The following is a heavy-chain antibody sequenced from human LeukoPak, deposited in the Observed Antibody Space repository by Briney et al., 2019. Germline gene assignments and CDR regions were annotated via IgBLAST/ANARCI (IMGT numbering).Heavy chain of an antibody. J-gene: IGHJ4*02. Sequence: SETLSLTCTVSGGSISNKYWSWVRQPPGKGLEWIGCIYYSGSTNYNYNPSLKSRVTISVDTSKNQFSLNLRSVTAADTAVYYCARESSSSGRDYWGQGTLVTVSS. CDR1: GGSISNKY. CDR3: ARESSSSGRDY. CDR2: IYYSGSTNY. V-gene: IGHV4-59*01. D-gene: IGHD6-19*01.